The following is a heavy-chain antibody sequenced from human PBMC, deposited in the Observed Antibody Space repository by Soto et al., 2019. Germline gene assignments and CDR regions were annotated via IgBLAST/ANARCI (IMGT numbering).Heavy chain of an antibody. V-gene: IGHV1-69*08. D-gene: IGHD3-3*01. CDR1: GGTFSTYM. Sequence: QVQLVQSGAEVRKPGSSMKISCKAPGGTFSTYMFSWVRQAPGQGLEWMGRIIPIPDITNYAQKFQGRVTVTADRSTSTAYMELTSLQSEDTAVYYCARDRITTRGDAFDLWGQGTMVTVSS. CDR3: ARDRITTRGDAFDL. CDR2: IIPIPDIT. J-gene: IGHJ3*01.